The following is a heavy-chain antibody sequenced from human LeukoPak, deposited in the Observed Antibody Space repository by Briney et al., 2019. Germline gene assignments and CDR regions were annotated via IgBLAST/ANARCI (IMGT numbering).Heavy chain of an antibody. Sequence: PSETLSLTCTVSGGSISSYYGSWLRQPPGKGLEWIGYIYTSGSTNYNPSRKSRVTISLATSKNQFSLKVSSVTAADTAVYYCAREARLASGAGLDVWGQGTMVTVCS. J-gene: IGHJ6*02. CDR1: GGSISSYY. CDR3: AREARLASGAGLDV. V-gene: IGHV4-4*09. CDR2: IYTSGST. D-gene: IGHD5-12*01.